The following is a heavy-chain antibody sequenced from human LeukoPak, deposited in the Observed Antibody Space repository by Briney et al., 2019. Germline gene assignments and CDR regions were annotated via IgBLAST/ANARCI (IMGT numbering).Heavy chain of an antibody. Sequence: ASVKVSCKPSGYTFTSYDINWVRQATGQGLEWMGWFNPNNGGTNYAQKFQGWVTMTRDTSISTAYMELSRLRSDDTAVYYCARGIEGDYDILTGEAYDAFDIWGQGTMVTVSS. D-gene: IGHD3-9*01. J-gene: IGHJ3*02. CDR2: FNPNNGGT. CDR1: GYTFTSYD. V-gene: IGHV1-2*04. CDR3: ARGIEGDYDILTGEAYDAFDI.